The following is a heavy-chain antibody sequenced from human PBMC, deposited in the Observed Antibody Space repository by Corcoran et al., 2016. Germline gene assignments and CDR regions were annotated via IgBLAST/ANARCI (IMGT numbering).Heavy chain of an antibody. CDR3: AKDRGCSGGSCYFYYYYGMDV. V-gene: IGHV3-30*18. CDR2: ISYDGSNK. Sequence: QVQLVESGGGVVQPGRSLRLSCAASGFTFSSYGMHWVRQAPGKGLEWVAVISYDGSNKYYADSVKGRFTISRDNSKNTLYLQMNSLRAEDTAVYYCAKDRGCSGGSCYFYYYYGMDVWGQGTTVTVSS. CDR1: GFTFSSYG. D-gene: IGHD2-15*01. J-gene: IGHJ6*02.